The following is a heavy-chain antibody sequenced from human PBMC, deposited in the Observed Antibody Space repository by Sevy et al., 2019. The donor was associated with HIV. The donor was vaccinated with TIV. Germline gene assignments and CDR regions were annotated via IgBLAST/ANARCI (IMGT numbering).Heavy chain of an antibody. CDR3: ARSGGKHDAFDI. D-gene: IGHD3-10*01. J-gene: IGHJ3*02. CDR1: GGSFSGYY. Sequence: SETLSLTCAVYGGSFSGYYWSWIRQPPGKGLEWIGEINHSGSTNYNPSVKSRVTISVDTSKNQFSLKLSSVTAADTAVYYCARSGGKHDAFDIWGQGTMVTVSS. CDR2: INHSGST. V-gene: IGHV4-34*01.